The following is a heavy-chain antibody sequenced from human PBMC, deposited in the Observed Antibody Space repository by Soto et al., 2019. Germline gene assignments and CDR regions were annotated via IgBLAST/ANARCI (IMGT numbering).Heavy chain of an antibody. V-gene: IGHV4-34*01. Sequence: QVQRQQWGAGLLKPSETMSLTCAVSGGSFSGYFWSWIRQPPGKGLEWIGEINHSGSTYYNPSLGSRVTVLVDTSRSQFSLKLRSVTAADTAVYLCTRGRGFGHFTPPFDYWGQGTLVTVSS. D-gene: IGHD3-10*01. CDR1: GGSFSGYF. CDR2: INHSGST. J-gene: IGHJ4*02. CDR3: TRGRGFGHFTPPFDY.